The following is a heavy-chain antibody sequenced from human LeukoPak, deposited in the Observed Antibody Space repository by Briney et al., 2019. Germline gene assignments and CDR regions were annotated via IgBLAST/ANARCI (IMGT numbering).Heavy chain of an antibody. CDR2: ISGSGGST. CDR1: GFTFSSYA. V-gene: IGHV3-23*01. CDR3: AKDSSIAVAGEFDY. D-gene: IGHD6-19*01. Sequence: GGSLRLSCAASGFTFSSYAMSWVRQAPGKGLEWVSAISGSGGSTYYADSVKGRFTISRDNSKDTLYLQMNSLRAEDTAVYYCAKDSSIAVAGEFDYWGQGTLVTVSS. J-gene: IGHJ4*02.